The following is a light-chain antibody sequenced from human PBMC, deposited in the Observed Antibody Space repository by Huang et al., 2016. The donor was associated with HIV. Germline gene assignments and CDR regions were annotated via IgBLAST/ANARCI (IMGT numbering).Light chain of an antibody. CDR2: EAS. Sequence: DIQMTQSSSTLSASVGDRVTIACRASQSVSTWLAWYQQKAGRAPNLLIYEASTLESGVPSRFSGGGSGTYFTLTISSLQPDDFATYYCQQYKSFPWTFGQGTKVEV. CDR1: QSVSTW. J-gene: IGKJ1*01. V-gene: IGKV1-5*03. CDR3: QQYKSFPWT.